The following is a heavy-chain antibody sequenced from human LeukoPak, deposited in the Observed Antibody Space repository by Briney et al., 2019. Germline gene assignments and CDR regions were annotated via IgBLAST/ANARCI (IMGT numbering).Heavy chain of an antibody. J-gene: IGHJ4*02. Sequence: ASVKVSCKASGYTFTGYYMHWVRQAPGQGLEWMGRINPNSGGTNYAQKFQGGVTMTRDTSISTAYMELSRLRSDDTAVYYCARAAYYDFWSGYYGYWGQGTLVTVSS. CDR1: GYTFTGYY. CDR2: INPNSGGT. D-gene: IGHD3-3*01. CDR3: ARAAYYDFWSGYYGY. V-gene: IGHV1-2*06.